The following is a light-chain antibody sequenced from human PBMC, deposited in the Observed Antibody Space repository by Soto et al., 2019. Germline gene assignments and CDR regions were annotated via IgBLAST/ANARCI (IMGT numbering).Light chain of an antibody. Sequence: DIQMTQSPSSLSASVGDRVTITCRASQTIIRYLNWYQQKPGRAPNLLIYAASSLQSGVPSRFSGSGSGTEFTLTISSLQPEDFTTYYCQQSYSTPFPFGPGTKVEIK. V-gene: IGKV1-39*01. J-gene: IGKJ3*01. CDR3: QQSYSTPFP. CDR1: QTIIRY. CDR2: AAS.